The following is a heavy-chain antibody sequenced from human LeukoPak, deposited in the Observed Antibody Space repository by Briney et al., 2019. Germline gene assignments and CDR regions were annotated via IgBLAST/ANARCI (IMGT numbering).Heavy chain of an antibody. V-gene: IGHV4-39*07. Sequence: SETLSLTCTVSGGSISSSSYYWGWIRQPPGKGLEWIGSIYYSGSTYYNPSLKSRVTISVDTSKNQFSLKLSSVTAADTAVYYCASLQNSAYCGGDCYSSPDYWGQGTLVTVSS. CDR1: GGSISSSSYY. CDR2: IYYSGST. CDR3: ASLQNSAYCGGDCYSSPDY. D-gene: IGHD2-21*02. J-gene: IGHJ4*02.